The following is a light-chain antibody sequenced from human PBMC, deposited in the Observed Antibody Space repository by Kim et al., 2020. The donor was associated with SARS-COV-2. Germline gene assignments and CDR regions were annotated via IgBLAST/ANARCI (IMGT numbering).Light chain of an antibody. Sequence: EIVLTQSPATLSLSPGERATLSCRASQSVGNSLAWFQQKPGQAPRLLIFETSNRATGIPARFSGSGSGTAFTLTISSLEPEDFAVYYCQQRYNWPITFGGGTKVEIK. CDR3: QQRYNWPIT. CDR2: ETS. J-gene: IGKJ4*01. CDR1: QSVGNS. V-gene: IGKV3-11*01.